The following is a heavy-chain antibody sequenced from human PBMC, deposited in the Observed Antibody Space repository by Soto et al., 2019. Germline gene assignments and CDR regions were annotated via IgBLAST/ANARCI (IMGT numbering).Heavy chain of an antibody. CDR2: IYPGDSDT. CDR1: GYSFSNNW. Sequence: PGESLKISCKGSGYSFSNNWIGWVRQMPGKGLEWMGIIYPGDSDTRYTPSFQGQVTFSADRSISTAYLQWTSLKASDTAIYYCARLSGYASGYYYGIDVGGQGTTVTVSS. D-gene: IGHD5-12*01. J-gene: IGHJ6*02. CDR3: ARLSGYASGYYYGIDV. V-gene: IGHV5-51*01.